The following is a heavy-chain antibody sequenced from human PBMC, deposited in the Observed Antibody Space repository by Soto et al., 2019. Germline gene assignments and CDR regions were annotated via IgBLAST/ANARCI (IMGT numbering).Heavy chain of an antibody. V-gene: IGHV4-39*01. CDR2: IYYSGST. CDR3: AILGPPAFVGTLMDV. J-gene: IGHJ6*04. CDR1: GGSISSSSYY. Sequence: QLQLQESGPGLVKPSETLSLTCTVSGGSISSSSYYWGWIRQPPGKGLEWIGSIYYSGSTYYNPSLKSRVTISVDTSKNQFSLKLSSVTAADTAVYYCAILGPPAFVGTLMDVWGKGTTVTVSS. D-gene: IGHD3-16*01.